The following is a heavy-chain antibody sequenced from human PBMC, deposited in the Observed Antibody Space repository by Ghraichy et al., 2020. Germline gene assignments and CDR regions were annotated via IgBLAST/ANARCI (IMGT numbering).Heavy chain of an antibody. D-gene: IGHD3-16*01. V-gene: IGHV3-23*01. CDR2: ITNSGDST. J-gene: IGHJ4*02. CDR1: GFPFSTSV. Sequence: GESPNISCTASGFPFSTSVMSWARQAPGKGLEWVSTITNSGDSTFYADSVKGRFTISRDNSKNTLFLQMSSLRAEDTAVYYCMRGGWGANWGQGTLVTVSS. CDR3: MRGGWGAN.